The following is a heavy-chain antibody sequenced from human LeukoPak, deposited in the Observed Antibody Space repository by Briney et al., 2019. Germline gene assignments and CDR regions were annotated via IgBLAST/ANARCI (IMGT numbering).Heavy chain of an antibody. Sequence: SLRLSCTASGITLADYAMHWVRQGPGKGLEWVSGISWNSGSILYADSVKGRFTISRDNAKNSLYLQMNSLRADDMALYYCAKAIGYDILTGLDSWGQGTLVTVSS. J-gene: IGHJ4*02. D-gene: IGHD3-9*01. V-gene: IGHV3-9*03. CDR2: ISWNSGSI. CDR1: GITLADYA. CDR3: AKAIGYDILTGLDS.